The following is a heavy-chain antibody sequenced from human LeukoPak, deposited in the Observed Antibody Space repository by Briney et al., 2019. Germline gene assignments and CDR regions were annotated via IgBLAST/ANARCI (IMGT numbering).Heavy chain of an antibody. V-gene: IGHV4-39*01. Sequence: SETLSLTCTVSGGSISSSSYYWGWIRQPPGKGLEWIGSIYYSGSTYYNPSLKSRVTISVDTSKNQFSLKLSSVTAADTAVYYCARLSYNNDPIDYWGQGTLVTVSS. D-gene: IGHD3-10*01. J-gene: IGHJ4*02. CDR3: ARLSYNNDPIDY. CDR2: IYYSGST. CDR1: GGSISSSSYY.